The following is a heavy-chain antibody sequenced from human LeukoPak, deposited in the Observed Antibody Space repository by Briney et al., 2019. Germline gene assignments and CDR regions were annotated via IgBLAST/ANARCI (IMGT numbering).Heavy chain of an antibody. CDR1: GGSISSRSYY. D-gene: IGHD6-6*01. CDR2: IYYSGST. Sequence: SETLSLTCTVSGGSISSRSYYWGWIRQPPGKGLEWIGSIYYSGSTYYNPSLKSRVTISVDTSKNQFSLKLSSVTAADTAVYYCARDRLAARTLDYWGQGTLVTVSS. V-gene: IGHV4-39*07. CDR3: ARDRLAARTLDY. J-gene: IGHJ4*02.